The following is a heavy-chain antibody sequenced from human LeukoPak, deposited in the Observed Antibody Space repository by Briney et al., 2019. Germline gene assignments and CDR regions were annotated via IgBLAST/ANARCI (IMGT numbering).Heavy chain of an antibody. D-gene: IGHD3-10*01. J-gene: IGHJ4*02. CDR2: IYSSGST. Sequence: SETLSLTCTVSGGSINSNTYCWGWIRRPPGKGREWIASIYSSGSTFYNPSLKSGVTISLDMSKNQFSLKLSSVTAADTAVYYCARAPYYYGSGRLYYFDYWGQGTLVTVSS. CDR3: ARAPYYYGSGRLYYFDY. V-gene: IGHV4-39*07. CDR1: GGSINSNTYC.